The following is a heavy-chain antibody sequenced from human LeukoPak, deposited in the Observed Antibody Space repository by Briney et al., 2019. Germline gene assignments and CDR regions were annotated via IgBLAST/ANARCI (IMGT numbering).Heavy chain of an antibody. CDR1: GFTFSSYW. CDR3: AFHYYDSSGYYLEYFQH. CDR2: IKQDGSEK. Sequence: GGSLRLSCAASGFTFSSYWMSWVRQAPGKGLEWVANIKQDGSEKYYVDSVKGRFTISRDNAKNSLYLQMNSLRAEDTAVYYCAFHYYDSSGYYLEYFQHWGQGTLVTVSS. V-gene: IGHV3-7*03. D-gene: IGHD3-22*01. J-gene: IGHJ1*01.